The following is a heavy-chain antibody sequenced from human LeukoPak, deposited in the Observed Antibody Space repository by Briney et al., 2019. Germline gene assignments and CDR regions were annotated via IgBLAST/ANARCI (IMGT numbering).Heavy chain of an antibody. CDR2: IYYTGGT. CDR1: GGSITSSSYY. V-gene: IGHV4-39*01. Sequence: SETLSLTCSVSGGSITSSSYYWGWIRQPPEKGLEWIGSIYYTGGTYYSPSLKSRVTMSVDTSNNQFSLKLSSVTAADTAVYYCARHGGTRITLVEVYYFDYWGQGNLVTVSS. D-gene: IGHD4-11*01. J-gene: IGHJ4*02. CDR3: ARHGGTRITLVEVYYFDY.